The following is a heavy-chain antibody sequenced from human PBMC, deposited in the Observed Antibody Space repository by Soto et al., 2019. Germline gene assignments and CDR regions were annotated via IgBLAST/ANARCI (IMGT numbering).Heavy chain of an antibody. CDR3: ARDFFDSSDYTTNWFDP. CDR1: GGSIGSGGYS. V-gene: IGHV4-30-2*03. Sequence: SEILSLTCAVSGGSIGSGGYSWSWIRQPPGEGLEWIGSIYHTGNAYYNPSLKSRVTISVDTSKNQFSLKLTSVTVADAALYYCARDFFDSSDYTTNWFDPWGQGTLVNVSS. D-gene: IGHD3-22*01. CDR2: IYHTGNA. J-gene: IGHJ5*02.